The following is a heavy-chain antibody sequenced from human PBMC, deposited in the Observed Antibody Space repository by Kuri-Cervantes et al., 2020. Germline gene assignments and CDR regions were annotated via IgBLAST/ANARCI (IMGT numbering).Heavy chain of an antibody. D-gene: IGHD6-19*01. V-gene: IGHV4-39*07. Sequence: ESLKISCTVSGGSISSSSYYWGWVRQPPGKGLEWIGYIYHSGSTNYNPSLKSRVTISVDTSKDQFSLKLSSVTAADTAVYYCARGIAVAGLFFLNWGQGTLVTVSS. CDR1: GGSISSSSYY. J-gene: IGHJ4*02. CDR3: ARGIAVAGLFFLN. CDR2: IYHSGST.